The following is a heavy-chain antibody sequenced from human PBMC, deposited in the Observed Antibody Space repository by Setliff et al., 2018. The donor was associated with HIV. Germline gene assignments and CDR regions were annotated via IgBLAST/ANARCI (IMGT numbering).Heavy chain of an antibody. Sequence: GGSLRLSCAASGFTFSSYSMNWVRQAPGKGLEWVSYISSSSTIYYADSVKGRFTISRDNAKNSLYLQMNSLRAEDTAVYYCARDHQFYDICDYWGQGTLVTVSS. D-gene: IGHD3-9*01. CDR2: ISSSSTI. CDR1: GFTFSSYS. V-gene: IGHV3-48*01. J-gene: IGHJ4*02. CDR3: ARDHQFYDICDY.